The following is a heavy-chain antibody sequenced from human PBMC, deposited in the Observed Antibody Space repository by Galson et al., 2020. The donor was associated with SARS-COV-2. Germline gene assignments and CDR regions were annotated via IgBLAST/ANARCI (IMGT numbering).Heavy chain of an antibody. CDR3: ARAPDVLLWFGELSDNWFDP. CDR1: GYTFTSYG. J-gene: IGHJ5*02. Sequence: ASVKVSCKASGYTFTSYGISWVRQAPGQGLEWMGWISAYNGNTNYAQKLQGRVTMTTDTSTSTAYMELRSLRSDDTAVYYCARAPDVLLWFGELSDNWFDPWGQGTLVTVSS. D-gene: IGHD3-10*01. CDR2: ISAYNGNT. V-gene: IGHV1-18*01.